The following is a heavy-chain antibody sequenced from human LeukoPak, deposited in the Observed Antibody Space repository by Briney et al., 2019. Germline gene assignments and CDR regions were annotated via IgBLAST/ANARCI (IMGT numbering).Heavy chain of an antibody. CDR3: AKREYYDSSGYSDF. CDR2: ISGSGGRT. Sequence: GGSLRLSCAASGFTFSNYAMNWVRQAPGKGLEWVSTISGSGGRTYYADSVKGRFTISRDNSKNTLYLHMNSLRAEDTAVYFCAKREYYDSSGYSDFWGQGTLVTVSS. J-gene: IGHJ4*02. V-gene: IGHV3-23*01. D-gene: IGHD3-22*01. CDR1: GFTFSNYA.